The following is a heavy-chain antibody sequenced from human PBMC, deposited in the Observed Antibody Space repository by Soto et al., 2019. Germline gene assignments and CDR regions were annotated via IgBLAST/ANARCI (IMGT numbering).Heavy chain of an antibody. J-gene: IGHJ3*02. Sequence: QVQLVQSGAEVKKPGSSVKVSCKASGGTFSSYAISWGRQAPGQGLEWMGGIIHIFGTANYAQKFQGRVTITEDESKSPAYMELSSLRSEDTAVYYCAREREVSENHDSFDIWGQGTMVPVSS. CDR2: IIHIFGTA. CDR1: GGTFSSYA. CDR3: AREREVSENHDSFDI. D-gene: IGHD3-22*01. V-gene: IGHV1-69*01.